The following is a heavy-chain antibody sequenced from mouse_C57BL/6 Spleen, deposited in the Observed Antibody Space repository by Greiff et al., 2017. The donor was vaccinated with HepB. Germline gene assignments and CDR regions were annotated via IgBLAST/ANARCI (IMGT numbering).Heavy chain of an antibody. CDR2: IYPGSGST. D-gene: IGHD1-1*02. J-gene: IGHJ1*03. V-gene: IGHV1-55*01. CDR1: GYTFTSYW. Sequence: VQLQQPGAELVKPGASVKMSCKASGYTFTSYWITWVKQRPGQGLEWIGDIYPGSGSTNYNEKFKSKATLTVDKSSSTAYMQLSSLTSEDSAVFYCGRRVGGIDWYFDVWGTGTTVTVSS. CDR3: GRRVGGIDWYFDV.